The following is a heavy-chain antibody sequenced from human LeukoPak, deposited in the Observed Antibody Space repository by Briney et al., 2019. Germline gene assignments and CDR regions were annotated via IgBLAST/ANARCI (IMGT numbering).Heavy chain of an antibody. CDR1: GYTFTGYY. V-gene: IGHV1-2*04. CDR2: INPNSGGT. D-gene: IGHD6-13*01. Sequence: ASVKVSCKASGYTFTGYYIHWVRQAPGQGLEWMGWINPNSGGTNYAQKFQGWVTMTRDTSISTAYMELSRLKSDDTAVYYCAREYSSSCFDFWGQGTLVTVSS. J-gene: IGHJ4*02. CDR3: AREYSSSCFDF.